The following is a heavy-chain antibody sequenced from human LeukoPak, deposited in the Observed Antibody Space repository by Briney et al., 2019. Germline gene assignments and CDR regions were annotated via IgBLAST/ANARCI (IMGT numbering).Heavy chain of an antibody. CDR3: ARVSLVRGAPDYYFDY. CDR1: GGSISSYY. D-gene: IGHD3-10*01. Sequence: SETLSLTCTVSGGSISSYYWSWIRQSPGKGLEWIGYIYYSGSTNYNPSLKSRVTMSVDTSKNQFSLKLSSVTAADTAVYYCARVSLVRGAPDYYFDYWGQGTLVTVSS. J-gene: IGHJ4*02. CDR2: IYYSGST. V-gene: IGHV4-59*12.